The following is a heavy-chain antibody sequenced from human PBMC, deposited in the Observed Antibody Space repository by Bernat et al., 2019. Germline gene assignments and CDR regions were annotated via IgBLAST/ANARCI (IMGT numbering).Heavy chain of an antibody. CDR1: GFTFSSYE. J-gene: IGHJ4*02. D-gene: IGHD2-15*01. CDR3: ARGWEYCSGGSCYSTSDY. Sequence: EVQLVESGGGLVQPGGSLRLSCVASGFTFSSYEMKWVRQAPGKGLEWLSYISTSGTSTYYADSVEGRFTISRDNAKNSLYLQMNSLRSDDTAVYYCARGWEYCSGGSCYSTSDYWGQGTLVTVSS. CDR2: ISTSGTST. V-gene: IGHV3-48*03.